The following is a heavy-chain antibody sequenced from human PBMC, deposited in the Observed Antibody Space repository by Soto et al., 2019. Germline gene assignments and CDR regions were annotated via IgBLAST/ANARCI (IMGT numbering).Heavy chain of an antibody. CDR2: INHSGST. CDR1: GGSFSGYY. CDR3: ARAPSGYYLRSAFDI. J-gene: IGHJ3*02. V-gene: IGHV4-34*01. Sequence: SEALSLTCAVYGGSFSGYYWSWIRQPPGKGLERIGEINHSGSTNYNPSLKSRVTISVDTSKNQFSLKLSSVTAADTAVYYCARAPSGYYLRSAFDIWGQGTMVTVSS. D-gene: IGHD3-22*01.